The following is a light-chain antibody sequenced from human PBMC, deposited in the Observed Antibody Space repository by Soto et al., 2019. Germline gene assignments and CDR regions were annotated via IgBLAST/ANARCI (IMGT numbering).Light chain of an antibody. Sequence: DIQMTQSPSSVSASVGDRVTITCRASQGISNYLAWYQRKGSEAPKLLIYDASSLQSGVPSRFSGSGSGTEFPLTISSLQTDDFATYFCQQYSSYPWTFGQGTKV. CDR3: QQYSSYPWT. CDR2: DAS. V-gene: IGKV1-16*01. CDR1: QGISNY. J-gene: IGKJ1*01.